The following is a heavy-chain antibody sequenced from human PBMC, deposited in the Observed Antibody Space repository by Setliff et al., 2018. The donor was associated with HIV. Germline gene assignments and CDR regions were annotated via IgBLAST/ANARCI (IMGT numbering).Heavy chain of an antibody. CDR1: GGSISSSSYY. CDR2: IYYSGST. Sequence: SETLSLTCTVPGGSISSSSYYWGWIRQPPGKGLEWIGSIYYSGSTYYNPSLKSRVTISVDTSKNQFSLKLSSVTAADTAVYYCASPASGGSSGQYHYWGQGTLVTVSS. V-gene: IGHV4-39*01. J-gene: IGHJ4*02. D-gene: IGHD6-19*01. CDR3: ASPASGGSSGQYHY.